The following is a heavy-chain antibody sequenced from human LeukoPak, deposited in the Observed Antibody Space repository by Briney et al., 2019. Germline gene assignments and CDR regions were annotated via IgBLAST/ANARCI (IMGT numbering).Heavy chain of an antibody. CDR2: IIPILGIA. D-gene: IGHD3-22*01. Sequence: SVKVSCKASGGTFSSYAISWVRQAPGQGLEWMGRIIPILGIANYAQKFQGRVTITADKSTSTAYMELSSLRSEDTAVYYCARDVYYYDSSGQYFQHWGQGTLVTVSS. J-gene: IGHJ1*01. V-gene: IGHV1-69*04. CDR3: ARDVYYYDSSGQYFQH. CDR1: GGTFSSYA.